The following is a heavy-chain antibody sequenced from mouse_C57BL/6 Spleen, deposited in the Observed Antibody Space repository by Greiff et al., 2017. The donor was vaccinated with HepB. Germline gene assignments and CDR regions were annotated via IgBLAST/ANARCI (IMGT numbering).Heavy chain of an antibody. J-gene: IGHJ2*01. D-gene: IGHD3-2*02. CDR3: TAGSSGPFDY. CDR2: IRLKSDNYAT. Sequence: EVQGVESGGGLVQPGGSMKLSCVASGFTFSNYWMNWVRQSPEKGLEWVAQIRLKSDNYATHYAESVKGRFTISRDDSKSSVYLQMNNLRAEDTGIYYCTAGSSGPFDYWGQGTTLTVSS. CDR1: GFTFSNYW. V-gene: IGHV6-3*01.